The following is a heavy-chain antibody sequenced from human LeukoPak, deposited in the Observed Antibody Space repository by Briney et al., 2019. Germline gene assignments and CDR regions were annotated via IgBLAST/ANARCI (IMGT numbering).Heavy chain of an antibody. CDR3: ARSDCHDTIGYYRSDY. Sequence: ASVKVSCKASGYTFTAYYMNWVRQAPGQGLEWIGWINHNSGGEIYAQRFQGRVTMTRDTSISTAYLELPRLSSDDTAVYFCARSDCHDTIGYYRSDYLGQGTLVVIFS. J-gene: IGHJ4*02. V-gene: IGHV1-2*02. CDR2: INHNSGGE. D-gene: IGHD3-22*01. CDR1: GYTFTAYY.